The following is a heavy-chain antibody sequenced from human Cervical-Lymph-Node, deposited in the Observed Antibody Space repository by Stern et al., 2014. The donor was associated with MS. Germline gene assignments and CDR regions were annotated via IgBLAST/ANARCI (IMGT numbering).Heavy chain of an antibody. J-gene: IGHJ6*02. CDR1: GFDFTTHW. D-gene: IGHD4-17*01. V-gene: IGHV5-51*03. CDR2: VYPGDSNP. Sequence: VQLVESGAEVKKPGESLRISCKASGFDFTTHWIGWVRQVSGKGLEWMGLVYPGDSNPRYGPSFQGQVTISADKSISTAYLQWRSLEASDTATYYCARPAAVSTAFYYYHGFDVWGQGTTVTVSS. CDR3: ARPAAVSTAFYYYHGFDV.